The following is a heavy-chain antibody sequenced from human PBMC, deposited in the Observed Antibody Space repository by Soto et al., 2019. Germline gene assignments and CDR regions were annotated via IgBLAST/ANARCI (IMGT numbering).Heavy chain of an antibody. D-gene: IGHD3-22*01. J-gene: IGHJ3*02. CDR3: AREGAYDSREGAFDI. CDR2: ISYDGSEK. CDR1: GFHCSSYG. V-gene: IGHV3-30*03. Sequence: GGSLRLSCAASGFHCSSYGMHWVRQAPGKGLEWVAVISYDGSEKYYADSVKGRFTISRDNSMNTLYLQMNSLRAEDTAVYYCAREGAYDSREGAFDIWGQGTMVTVSS.